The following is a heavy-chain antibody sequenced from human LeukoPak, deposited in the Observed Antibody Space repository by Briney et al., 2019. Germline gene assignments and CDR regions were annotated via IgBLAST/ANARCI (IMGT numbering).Heavy chain of an antibody. V-gene: IGHV1-18*01. CDR2: ISAYNGNT. Sequence: ASVKVSCKASGYTFTSYGISWVRQAPGQGLEWMGWISAYNGNTNYAQKLQGRVTITADESTSTAYMELSSLRSEDTAVYYCAVRGSYFLSGHYFDYWGQGTLVTVSS. CDR3: AVRGSYFLSGHYFDY. J-gene: IGHJ4*02. CDR1: GYTFTSYG. D-gene: IGHD1-26*01.